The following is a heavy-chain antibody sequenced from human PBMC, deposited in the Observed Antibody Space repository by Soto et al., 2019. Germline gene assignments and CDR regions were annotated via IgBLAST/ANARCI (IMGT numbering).Heavy chain of an antibody. J-gene: IGHJ6*04. CDR1: TFTINTYS. CDR2: ITSGSSFI. V-gene: IGHV3-21*01. CDR3: ARSQRKGAMDV. Sequence: GGSLRLSCVASTFTINTYSLNWVRQAPGKGLEWVSSITSGSSFIDYADSVKGRFTISRDDAKNSLFLQMSSLRADDTAVYYCARSQRKGAMDVWGKGTTVTVSS.